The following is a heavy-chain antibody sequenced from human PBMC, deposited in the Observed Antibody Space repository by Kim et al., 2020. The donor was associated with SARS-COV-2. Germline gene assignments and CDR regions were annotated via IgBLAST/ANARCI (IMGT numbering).Heavy chain of an antibody. CDR2: INHSGST. V-gene: IGHV4-34*01. D-gene: IGHD3-9*01. Sequence: SETLSLTCAVYGGSFSGYYWSWIRQPPGKGLEWIGEINHSGSTNYNPSLKSRVTISVDTSKNQFSLKLSSVTAADTAVYYCARAGPKTGYYKFCAFDIWGQGTMVTVSS. J-gene: IGHJ3*02. CDR3: ARAGPKTGYYKFCAFDI. CDR1: GGSFSGYY.